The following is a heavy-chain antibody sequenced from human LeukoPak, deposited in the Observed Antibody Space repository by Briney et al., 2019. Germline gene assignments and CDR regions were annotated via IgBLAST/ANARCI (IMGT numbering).Heavy chain of an antibody. CDR2: INHSGST. CDR3: ARCLPLYDSSGYYYVRTYPDAFDI. Sequence: SETLSLTCAVYGGSFSGYYWSWIRQPPGKGLEWIGEINHSGSTNYNPSLKSRVTISVDTSKNQFSLKLSSVTAADTAVYYCARCLPLYDSSGYYYVRTYPDAFDIWGQGTMVTVSS. CDR1: GGSFSGYY. J-gene: IGHJ3*02. V-gene: IGHV4-34*01. D-gene: IGHD3-22*01.